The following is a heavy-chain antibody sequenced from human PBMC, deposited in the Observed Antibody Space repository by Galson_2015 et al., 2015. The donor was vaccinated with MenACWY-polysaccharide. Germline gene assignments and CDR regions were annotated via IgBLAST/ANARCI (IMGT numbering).Heavy chain of an antibody. CDR3: AKGQYTSGWYGAGFDP. V-gene: IGHV3-30*02. D-gene: IGHD6-19*01. CDR2: IRYDGSNK. Sequence: SLRLSCAASGFTFSSYGMHWVRQAPGKGLEWVAFIRYDGSNKYYADSVKGRFTISRDNSKNTLYLQMNSLRAEDTAVYYCAKGQYTSGWYGAGFDPWGQGTLVTVSS. CDR1: GFTFSSYG. J-gene: IGHJ5*02.